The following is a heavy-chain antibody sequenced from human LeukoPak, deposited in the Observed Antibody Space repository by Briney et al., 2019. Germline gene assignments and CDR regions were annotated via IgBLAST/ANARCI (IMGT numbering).Heavy chain of an antibody. J-gene: IGHJ4*02. V-gene: IGHV3-53*01. Sequence: PGGSLRLSCAAPGFTVSSNYMSWVRQAPGKGLEWVSVIYSGGSTYYADSVKGRFTISRDNSKNTLYLQMNSLRAEDTAVYYCARVWYDILTGYADYWGQGTLVTVSS. CDR1: GFTVSSNY. CDR2: IYSGGST. D-gene: IGHD3-9*01. CDR3: ARVWYDILTGYADY.